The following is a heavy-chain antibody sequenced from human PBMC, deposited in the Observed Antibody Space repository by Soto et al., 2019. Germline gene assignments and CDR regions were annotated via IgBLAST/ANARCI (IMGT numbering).Heavy chain of an antibody. CDR2: ISYDGSKK. Sequence: QVQLVESGGGVVQPGRSLRLSCAASGFRFSDYGIHWVRQAPGKGLEWVALISYDGSKKFYTDSVKGRFTISRDNSKXXXXXXXXXXXXXXXXXXXXXXXXXXXXPYYYYGMDVWGQGTTVTVSS. J-gene: IGHJ6*02. V-gene: IGHV3-30*03. CDR1: GFRFSDYG. CDR3: XXXXXXXXPYYYYGMDV.